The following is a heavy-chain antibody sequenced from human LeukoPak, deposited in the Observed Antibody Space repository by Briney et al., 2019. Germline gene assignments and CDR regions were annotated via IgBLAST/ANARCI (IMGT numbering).Heavy chain of an antibody. CDR2: NYWDDDK. D-gene: IGHD1-1*01. CDR1: GFSLSTSGVG. Sequence: SGPTLVKPTQTLTLTCICSGFSLSTSGVGVGWIRQPPGKALEWLALNYWDDDKYYSPSLKSRLTITKDTSKDQVVLTMTNMDPADTATYYCAHRAVLLDFDYWGQGTLVTVSS. J-gene: IGHJ4*02. CDR3: AHRAVLLDFDY. V-gene: IGHV2-5*02.